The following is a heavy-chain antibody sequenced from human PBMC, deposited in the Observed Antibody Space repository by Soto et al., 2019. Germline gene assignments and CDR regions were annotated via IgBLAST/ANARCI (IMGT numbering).Heavy chain of an antibody. CDR2: IHDSGRS. Sequence: QVQLQESGPGLVKPSETLSLTCTVSSDSITNYYWSWIRQSPGKGLEWIGYIHDSGRSNYNPSLKSRVKISVDTSKKKFSLKLNSLTTGDTAVYYCARVGGTRGWYWGQGTLVTVSS. V-gene: IGHV4-59*01. D-gene: IGHD2-15*01. CDR3: ARVGGTRGWY. CDR1: SDSITNYY. J-gene: IGHJ4*02.